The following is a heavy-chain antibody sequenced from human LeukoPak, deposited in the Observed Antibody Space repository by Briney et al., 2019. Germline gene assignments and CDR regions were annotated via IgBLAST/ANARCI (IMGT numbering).Heavy chain of an antibody. Sequence: SETLSLTCAVCGGSFSGYYWSWIRQPPGKGLEWIGEINHSGSTNYNPSLKSRVTISVDTSKNQFSLKLSSVTAADTAVYYCARGNYGGNSSREQSWGQGTLVTVSS. CDR3: ARGNYGGNSSREQS. D-gene: IGHD4-17*01. CDR2: INHSGST. J-gene: IGHJ4*02. V-gene: IGHV4-34*01. CDR1: GGSFSGYY.